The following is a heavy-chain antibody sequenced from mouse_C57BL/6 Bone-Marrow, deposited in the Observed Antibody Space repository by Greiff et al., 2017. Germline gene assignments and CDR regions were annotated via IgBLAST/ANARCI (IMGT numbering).Heavy chain of an antibody. Sequence: QVQLQQPGAELVRPGSSVKLSCKASGYTFTSYWMDWVKQRPGQGLEWIGNIYPSDSETNYNQKFKDKATLTVDKSSSTAYMQLSSLTSEDSAVYYCAIYYDYAWFAYWGQGTLVTVSA. J-gene: IGHJ3*01. D-gene: IGHD2-4*01. CDR1: GYTFTSYW. V-gene: IGHV1-61*01. CDR3: AIYYDYAWFAY. CDR2: IYPSDSET.